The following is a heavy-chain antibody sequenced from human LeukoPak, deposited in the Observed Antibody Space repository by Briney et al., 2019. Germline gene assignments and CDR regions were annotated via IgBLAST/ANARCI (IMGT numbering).Heavy chain of an antibody. CDR1: GYTLTELS. J-gene: IGHJ4*02. CDR2: SDPEDGET. V-gene: IGHV1-24*01. CDR3: ATVDGGGELPDY. Sequence: ASVKVSCKVSGYTLTELSMHWVRQAPGKGLEWMGGSDPEDGETIYAQKFQGRVTMTEDTSTDTAYMELSSLRSEDTAVYYCATVDGGGELPDYWGQGTLVTVSS. D-gene: IGHD1-26*01.